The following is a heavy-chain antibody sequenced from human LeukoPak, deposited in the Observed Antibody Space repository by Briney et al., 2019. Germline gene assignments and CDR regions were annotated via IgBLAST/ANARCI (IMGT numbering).Heavy chain of an antibody. CDR1: DFNFITYA. J-gene: IGHJ4*02. Sequence: GGSLRLSCAASDFNFITYAMSWVRQAPGKGLEWVSAISGSGGSTYYADSVKGRFTISRDNSKNTLYLQMNSLRAEDTAVYYCAKGSSGYDYWGQGTLVTVSS. CDR3: AKGSSGYDY. CDR2: ISGSGGST. V-gene: IGHV3-23*01. D-gene: IGHD6-19*01.